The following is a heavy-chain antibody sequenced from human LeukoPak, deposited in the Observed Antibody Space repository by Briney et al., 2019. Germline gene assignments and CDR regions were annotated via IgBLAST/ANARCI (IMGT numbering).Heavy chain of an antibody. CDR1: GGSISSSSYY. J-gene: IGHJ4*02. Sequence: SETLSLTCTVSGGSISSSSYYWGWIRQPPGKGLEWIGSIYYSGSTYYSPSLKSRVTISVDTSKNQFSLKLSSVTAADTAVYYCARLARPGGYQYYFDYWGQGTLVTVSS. CDR2: IYYSGST. D-gene: IGHD6-6*01. CDR3: ARLARPGGYQYYFDY. V-gene: IGHV4-39*01.